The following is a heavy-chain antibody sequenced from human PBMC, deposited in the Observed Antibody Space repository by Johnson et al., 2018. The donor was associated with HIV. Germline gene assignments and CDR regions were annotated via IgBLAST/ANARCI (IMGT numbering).Heavy chain of an antibody. CDR1: GFTFSDYY. V-gene: IGHV3-11*04. CDR2: IGSSGSPI. CDR3: ARDFSLVGGWSPFDI. D-gene: IGHD6-19*01. J-gene: IGHJ3*02. Sequence: QVQLVESGGGVVQPGRSLRLSCAASGFTFSDYYMSWIRQAPGKGLEWISYIGSSGSPIYYADSVRGRFTISRDNAKNTLSLQMNSLRAEDTAVYYCARDFSLVGGWSPFDIWGQGTMVTVSS.